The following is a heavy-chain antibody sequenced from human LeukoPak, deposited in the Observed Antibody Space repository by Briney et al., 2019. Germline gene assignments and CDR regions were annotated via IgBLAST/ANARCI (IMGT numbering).Heavy chain of an antibody. CDR1: GFTFSSYS. D-gene: IGHD6-19*01. J-gene: IGHJ4*02. Sequence: PGGSLRLSCAASGFTFSSYSMNWVRQAPGKGLEWVSYISSSSSTIYYADSVKGRFTISRDNAKNSLYLQMNSLRAEDTAVYYCARSGHGSGWYGGGFDYWGQGTLVTVSS. V-gene: IGHV3-48*01. CDR2: ISSSSSTI. CDR3: ARSGHGSGWYGGGFDY.